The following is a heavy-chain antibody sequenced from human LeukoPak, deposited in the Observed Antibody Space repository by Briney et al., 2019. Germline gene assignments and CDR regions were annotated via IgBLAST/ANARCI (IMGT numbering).Heavy chain of an antibody. D-gene: IGHD3-22*01. CDR1: GDSITSYY. CDR3: ARGYHDFSGYWLSYFDY. CDR2: IYYSGRT. J-gene: IGHJ4*02. V-gene: IGHV4-59*01. Sequence: PSETLSLTCTVSGDSITSYYWTWIRQPPGKGLEWIGYIYYSGRTNYNPSLKSRVTISIDTSKDQFSLKLSSVTAADTAVYYCARGYHDFSGYWLSYFDYWGQGTLVTVSS.